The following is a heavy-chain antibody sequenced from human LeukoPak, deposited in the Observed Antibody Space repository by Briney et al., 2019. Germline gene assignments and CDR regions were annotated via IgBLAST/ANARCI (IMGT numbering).Heavy chain of an antibody. V-gene: IGHV4-39*01. D-gene: IGHD3-10*01. CDR1: GGSISSNSYY. Sequence: SETLSLTCTVSGGSISSNSYYWGWIRQPPGKGLEWIGSIYYSGTTYYNPSVKSRVTISVDTSKNQFSLKLSSVTAADTAVYYCARQGGSYFGSGSCYLTPFDYWGQGTLVTVSS. CDR3: ARQGGSYFGSGSCYLTPFDY. J-gene: IGHJ4*02. CDR2: IYYSGTT.